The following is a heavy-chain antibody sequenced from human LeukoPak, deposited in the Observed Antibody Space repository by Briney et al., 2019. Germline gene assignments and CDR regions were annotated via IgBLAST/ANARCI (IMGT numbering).Heavy chain of an antibody. J-gene: IGHJ4*02. CDR1: GGTFSSYA. V-gene: IGHV1-69*01. D-gene: IGHD3-22*01. CDR3: ARDRDDSSGYYSHFDY. CDR2: IIPIFGTA. Sequence: ASVKVSCKASGGTFSSYAISWVRQAPGQGLEWMGGIIPIFGTANYAQKFQGRVTITADESTSTAYMELSSLRSEDTAVYYCARDRDDSSGYYSHFDYWGQGTLVTVSS.